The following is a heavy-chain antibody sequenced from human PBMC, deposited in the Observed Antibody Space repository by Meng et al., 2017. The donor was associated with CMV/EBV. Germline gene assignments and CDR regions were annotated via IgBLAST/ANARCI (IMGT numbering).Heavy chain of an antibody. D-gene: IGHD2-2*01. CDR1: GYTFTSYA. Sequence: ASVKVSCKASGYTFTSYAMHWVRQAPGQRLEWMGWSNAGNGNTKYSQEFQGRVTITRDTSISTAYMELSRLRSDDTAVYYCARILVEPAAIYYGLDVWGQGTTVTVSS. J-gene: IGHJ6*02. CDR2: SNAGNGNT. CDR3: ARILVEPAAIYYGLDV. V-gene: IGHV1-3*02.